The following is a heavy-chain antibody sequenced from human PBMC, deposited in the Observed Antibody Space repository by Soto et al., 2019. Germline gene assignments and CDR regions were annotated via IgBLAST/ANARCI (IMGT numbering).Heavy chain of an antibody. J-gene: IGHJ4*02. V-gene: IGHV3-9*01. Sequence: EVQLVESGGGLVQPGRSLRLSCAASGFTFDDYAMHWVRQAPGKGLEWVSGISWNSGSIGYADSVKGRFTISRDNAKNSLYLQMHSLRAEDTALYYCAKVGYSSSWYDYFDYWGQGTLVTVSS. D-gene: IGHD6-13*01. CDR1: GFTFDDYA. CDR3: AKVGYSSSWYDYFDY. CDR2: ISWNSGSI.